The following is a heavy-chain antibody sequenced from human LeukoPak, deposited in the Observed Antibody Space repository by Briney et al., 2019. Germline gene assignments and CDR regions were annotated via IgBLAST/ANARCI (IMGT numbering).Heavy chain of an antibody. CDR1: GFTFTSSA. Sequence: ASAKVSFKASGFTFTSSAMQWVRQARGQRLEWIGWIVVGSGNTNYAQKFQERVTITRDMSTSTAYMELSSLRSEDTAVYYCAASMVRGDNPFDPWGQGTLVTVSS. D-gene: IGHD3-10*01. V-gene: IGHV1-58*02. J-gene: IGHJ5*02. CDR2: IVVGSGNT. CDR3: AASMVRGDNPFDP.